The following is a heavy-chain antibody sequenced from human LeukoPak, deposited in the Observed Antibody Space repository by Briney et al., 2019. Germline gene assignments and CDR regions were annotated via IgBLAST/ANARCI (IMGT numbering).Heavy chain of an antibody. CDR1: GYTFTGYY. D-gene: IGHD3-16*01. CDR3: ARDPRGGLGWFDP. CDR2: INPNSGGT. Sequence: ASVKVSCKASGYTFTGYYMHWVRQAPGQGLEWMGWINPNSGGTNYAQKFQGRVTMTRDTSISTAYMELNSLTSDDTAVYYCARDPRGGLGWFDPWGQGTLFTVSS. J-gene: IGHJ5*02. V-gene: IGHV1-2*02.